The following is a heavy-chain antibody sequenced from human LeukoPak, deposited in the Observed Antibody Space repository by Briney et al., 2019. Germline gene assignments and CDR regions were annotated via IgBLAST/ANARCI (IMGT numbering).Heavy chain of an antibody. CDR3: ARHYYYGSGSYYFNWFDP. D-gene: IGHD3-10*01. CDR2: INNSGST. Sequence: SETLSLTCAVYGGSFSGYYWSWIRQPPGKGLEWIGEINNSGSTNYNPSLKSRDTISVDTPKNQFSLKLSSVTAADTAVYYCARHYYYGSGSYYFNWFDPWGQGTLVTVSS. V-gene: IGHV4-34*01. CDR1: GGSFSGYY. J-gene: IGHJ5*02.